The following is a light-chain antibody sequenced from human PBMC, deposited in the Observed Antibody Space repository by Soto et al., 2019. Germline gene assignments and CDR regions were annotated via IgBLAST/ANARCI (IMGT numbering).Light chain of an antibody. CDR3: SAYSTASTPVL. CDR1: SSDVGSTFNY. V-gene: IGLV2-14*03. J-gene: IGLJ3*02. CDR2: DVN. Sequence: QSALTQPASVSGSPGQSITISCTGTSSDVGSTFNYVSWYQHHPGKAPRLIMSDVNHRPSGVSDRFSGSKSGNTASLTISGLQAEDEAHYFCSAYSTASTPVLFGGGTQLTVL.